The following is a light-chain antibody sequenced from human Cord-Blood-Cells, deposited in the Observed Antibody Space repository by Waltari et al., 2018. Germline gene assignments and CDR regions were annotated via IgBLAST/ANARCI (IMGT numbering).Light chain of an antibody. CDR1: SSDVGCYNL. Sequence: QSALTQPASVSGSPGQSITISCTGTSSDVGCYNLVSWYQQHPGNAPKLMIYEVSKRPSGVSNRFSGSKSGNTASLTISGLQAEDEADYYCCSYAGSSTWVFGGGTKLTVL. CDR2: EVS. J-gene: IGLJ3*02. V-gene: IGLV2-23*02. CDR3: CSYAGSSTWV.